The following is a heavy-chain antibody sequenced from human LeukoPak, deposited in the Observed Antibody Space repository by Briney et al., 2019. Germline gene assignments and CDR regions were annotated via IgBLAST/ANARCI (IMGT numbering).Heavy chain of an antibody. CDR1: GYTFTSYD. J-gene: IGHJ5*02. CDR3: ARGSDYYGSGSYGFDP. D-gene: IGHD3-10*01. CDR2: MNPNSGNT. Sequence: EASVTVSCKASGYTFTSYDINWVRQATGQGLEWMGWMNPNSGNTGYAQKFQGRVTMTRNTSISTAYMELSSLRSEDTAVYYCARGSDYYGSGSYGFDPWGQGTLVTVSS. V-gene: IGHV1-8*01.